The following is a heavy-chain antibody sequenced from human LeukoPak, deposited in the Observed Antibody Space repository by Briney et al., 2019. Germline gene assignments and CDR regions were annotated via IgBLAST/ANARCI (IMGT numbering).Heavy chain of an antibody. CDR3: ARVFHYYGSGSYPDY. CDR2: IYSSGST. J-gene: IGHJ4*02. D-gene: IGHD3-10*01. V-gene: IGHV4-4*07. Sequence: IYSSGSTDYNPSLKGRVTMSVDTSKNQFSLNMSSVTAADTAVYYCARVFHYYGSGSYPDYWGQGTLVTVSS.